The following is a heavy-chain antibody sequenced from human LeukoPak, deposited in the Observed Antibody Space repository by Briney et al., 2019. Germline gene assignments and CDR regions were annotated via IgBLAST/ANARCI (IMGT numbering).Heavy chain of an antibody. CDR3: ARKGSNWSTQFDY. J-gene: IGHJ4*02. V-gene: IGHV4-59*08. Sequence: SETLSLTCTVSGDSITSYYWSCIRQPPGKGREWLGYVYYTGSTSYNPSLKSRVTISVDTSKNQFSLRLSSVTAADTALYYCARKGSNWSTQFDYWGQGTLVTVSS. CDR1: GDSITSYY. CDR2: VYYTGST. D-gene: IGHD6-13*01.